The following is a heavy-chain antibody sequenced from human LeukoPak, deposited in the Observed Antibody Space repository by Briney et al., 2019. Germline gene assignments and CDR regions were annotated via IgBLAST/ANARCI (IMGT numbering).Heavy chain of an antibody. J-gene: IGHJ4*02. CDR3: ARHGSGPLDY. CDR2: IYHSGST. V-gene: IGHV4-38-2*01. Sequence: SETLSLTCAVSGYSISSGYYWGWIRPPPGKGLEWIGSIYHSGSTYYNPSLKSRVTISVDTSKNQFSLKLSSVTAADTAVYYCARHGSGPLDYWGQGILVTVSS. CDR1: GYSISSGYY.